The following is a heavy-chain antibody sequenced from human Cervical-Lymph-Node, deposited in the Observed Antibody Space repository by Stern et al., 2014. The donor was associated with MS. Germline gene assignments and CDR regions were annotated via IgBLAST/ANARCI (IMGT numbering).Heavy chain of an antibody. D-gene: IGHD6-13*01. Sequence: VQLVESGGGLVQPGRSLRLSCAASGFTFDDYAMHWVRQAPGKGLEWVSRICWNSGSICYADSVKGRFTISRDNAKNSLYLQINSVRIEDTAMYYCVKGKSSSWYGTFHWGQGTLVTVSS. CDR3: VKGKSSSWYGTFH. CDR1: GFTFDDYA. J-gene: IGHJ4*02. V-gene: IGHV3-9*01. CDR2: ICWNSGSI.